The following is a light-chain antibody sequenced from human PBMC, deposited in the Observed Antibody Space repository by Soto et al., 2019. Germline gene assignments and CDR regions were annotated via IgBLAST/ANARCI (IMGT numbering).Light chain of an antibody. Sequence: IVLTQSPGTLSLSLVERPTRSCKPSQSVSSSYLAWYQQNPGQAPRLLIYGASSRATGIPDRFSGSGSGTDFTLTISRLEPEDFAVYYCQQYGSSPLTFGGGTKVDIK. CDR1: QSVSSSY. V-gene: IGKV3-20*01. J-gene: IGKJ4*01. CDR2: GAS. CDR3: QQYGSSPLT.